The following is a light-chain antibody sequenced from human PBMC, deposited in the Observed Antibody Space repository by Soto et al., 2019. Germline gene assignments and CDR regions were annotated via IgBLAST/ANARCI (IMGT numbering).Light chain of an antibody. J-gene: IGLJ1*01. CDR2: SNT. CDR3: QSYDSSLSGYV. Sequence: QAVVTQPPSVSGAPGQRVTISCTGSGSNIGADYDVHWYQQIQGTAPKLLVYSNTIRPSGVPDRFSGSKSGTSASLAITGLQAEDEADYYCQSYDSSLSGYVFGTGTKVTVL. V-gene: IGLV1-40*01. CDR1: GSNIGADYD.